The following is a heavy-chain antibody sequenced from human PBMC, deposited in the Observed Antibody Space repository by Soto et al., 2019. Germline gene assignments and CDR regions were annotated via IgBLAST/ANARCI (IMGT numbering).Heavy chain of an antibody. D-gene: IGHD1-26*01. CDR2: ISAYNGNT. V-gene: IGHV1-18*01. CDR1: GYNFNSYT. Sequence: QVQLVQSGAEVKKPGASVKVSCKASGYNFNSYTISWVRQAPGQGLEWMGRISAYNGNTNYAQKLQGRVTMTTDTSTSTAYMELRSRRSDDPAVYHCARVVGALGHWFDPWGQGTLVTVSS. CDR3: ARVVGALGHWFDP. J-gene: IGHJ5*02.